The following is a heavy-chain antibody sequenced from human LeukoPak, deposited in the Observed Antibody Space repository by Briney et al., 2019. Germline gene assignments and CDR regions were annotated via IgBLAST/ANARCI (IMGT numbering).Heavy chain of an antibody. D-gene: IGHD3-3*01. CDR3: ARPYYDFWSGYSDAFDI. CDR1: GGSISSGSYY. Sequence: SQTLSLTCTVPGGSISSGSYYWSWIRQPAGKGLEWIGRSYTSGSTNYNPSLKSRVTISVDTSKNQFSLRLSSVTAADTAVYYCARPYYDFWSGYSDAFDIWGQGTMVTVSS. J-gene: IGHJ3*02. CDR2: SYTSGST. V-gene: IGHV4-61*02.